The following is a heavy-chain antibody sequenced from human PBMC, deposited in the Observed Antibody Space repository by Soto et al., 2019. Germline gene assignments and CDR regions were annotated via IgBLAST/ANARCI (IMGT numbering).Heavy chain of an antibody. CDR3: ASDYGDYVSRSGRAFVY. V-gene: IGHV4-59*08. CDR1: GGSISSYY. Sequence: SETLSLTCTVSGGSISSYYWSWIRQPPGKGLEWIGYIYYSGSTNYNPSLKSRVTISVDTSKNQFSLKLSSVTAADTAVYYCASDYGDYVSRSGRAFVYWGQGTLVTVSS. J-gene: IGHJ4*02. CDR2: IYYSGST. D-gene: IGHD4-17*01.